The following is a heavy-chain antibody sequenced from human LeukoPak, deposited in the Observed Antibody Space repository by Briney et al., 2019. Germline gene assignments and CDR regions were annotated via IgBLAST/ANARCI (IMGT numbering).Heavy chain of an antibody. CDR1: GYTFTSYG. D-gene: IGHD6-13*01. V-gene: IGHV1-18*01. J-gene: IGHJ3*02. CDR3: ARDYTKMYSSSRVGSAFDI. CDR2: ISAYNGNT. Sequence: GASVKVSCKASGYTFTSYGISWVRQAPGQGLEWMGWISAYNGNTNYAQKLQGRVIMTTDTSTSTAYMELRSLRSDDTAVYYCARDYTKMYSSSRVGSAFDIWGQGTMVTVSS.